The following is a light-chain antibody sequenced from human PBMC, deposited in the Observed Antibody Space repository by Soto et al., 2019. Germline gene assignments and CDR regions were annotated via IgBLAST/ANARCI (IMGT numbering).Light chain of an antibody. V-gene: IGKV1-33*01. CDR3: QQYLTLKVT. CDR1: QDISNY. J-gene: IGKJ3*01. Sequence: DIQMTQSPPSLSASVGDRVTITCQASQDISNYLNWYQQKPGKGPKLLIYDASNLQTGVPSRFSGRGYGTDFTFTISSLQPEDFATYYCQQYLTLKVTFGLGTKVDIK. CDR2: DAS.